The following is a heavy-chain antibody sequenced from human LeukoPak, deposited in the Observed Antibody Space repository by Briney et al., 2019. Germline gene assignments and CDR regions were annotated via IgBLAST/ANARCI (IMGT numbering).Heavy chain of an antibody. CDR2: IYPGDPDT. CDR3: ARQGYDSSGYYSTFDY. V-gene: IGHV5-51*01. J-gene: IGHJ4*02. CDR1: GYSFTSYW. D-gene: IGHD3-22*01. Sequence: GESLKISCKGSGYSFTSYWIGWVRQMPGKGLEWMGIIYPGDPDTRYSPSFQGQVTISADKSISTAYLQWSSLKASDTAMYYCARQGYDSSGYYSTFDYWGQGTLVTVSS.